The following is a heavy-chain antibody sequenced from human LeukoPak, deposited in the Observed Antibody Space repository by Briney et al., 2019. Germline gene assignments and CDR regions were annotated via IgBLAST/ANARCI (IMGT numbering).Heavy chain of an antibody. D-gene: IGHD1-1*01. CDR2: IRYDGSVK. J-gene: IGHJ3*02. Sequence: GGSLRLSCAASGFTFSSYGMHWVRHAPGKGLEGVAFIRYDGSVKYYADSVKARFTISRDNSKNTLYLQMNTLRSEDTAVYYCAKQGGTATSGFDIWGQGTMVTVSS. CDR3: AKQGGTATSGFDI. V-gene: IGHV3-30*02. CDR1: GFTFSSYG.